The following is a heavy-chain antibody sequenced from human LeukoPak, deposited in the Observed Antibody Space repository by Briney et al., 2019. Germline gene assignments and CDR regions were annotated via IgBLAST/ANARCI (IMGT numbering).Heavy chain of an antibody. J-gene: IGHJ4*02. CDR3: ARSPTKRVPEDY. Sequence: GSLRLSCAASGFTFSSHGMNWVRQPPGKGLEWIGQIFHSGSTSYSPSLKSRVTISMDKSKNQVSLRLTSVTAADTAVYYCARSPTKRVPEDYWGQGTLVTVSS. V-gene: IGHV4-4*02. CDR1: GFTFSSHGM. D-gene: IGHD2-2*01. CDR2: IFHSGST.